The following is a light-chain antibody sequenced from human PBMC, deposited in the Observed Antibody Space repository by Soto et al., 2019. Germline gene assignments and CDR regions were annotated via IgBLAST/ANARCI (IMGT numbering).Light chain of an antibody. CDR3: QQYNHNWT. J-gene: IGKJ1*01. CDR1: RRISSW. CDR2: KAS. V-gene: IGKV1-5*03. Sequence: DIQMTQSPSTLSASLRHRITIPCRATRRISSWLAWYQQTPGQAPKLLIYKASTLQSGVPSSFSGSGSGTEFTHAISSLQPDDSATYDCQQYNHNWTFGQGTNVDIK.